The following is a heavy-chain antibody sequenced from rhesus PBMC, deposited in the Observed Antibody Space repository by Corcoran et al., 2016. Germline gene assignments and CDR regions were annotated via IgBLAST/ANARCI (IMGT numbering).Heavy chain of an antibody. Sequence: QVQLVQSGAEVKTPGASVKVSYKASVYPFTTYRINWLTQAPGQGLAWMGGINPSNGKADYAQKFQGRVTMTRDTSTSTAYMDLSSRRSEDTAVYYCVGWMNTVTHWGQGVLVTVSS. CDR1: VYPFTTYR. J-gene: IGHJ4*01. CDR3: VGWMNTVTH. D-gene: IGHD4-23*01. V-gene: IGHV1-200*01. CDR2: INPSNGKA.